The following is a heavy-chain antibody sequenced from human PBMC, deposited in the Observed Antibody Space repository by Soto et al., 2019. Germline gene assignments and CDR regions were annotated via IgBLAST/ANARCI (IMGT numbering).Heavy chain of an antibody. CDR3: ARVTPGNNLYYFTGLDV. D-gene: IGHD3-22*01. Sequence: QVHLVESGGGVVQPGRSLRLSCVASGFTFGTYAIHWVRQAPGKGLQWVALISYEGSNTYYADSVKGRFTISRDNSKNPLYLQMNSLRPEDTGLYYCARVTPGNNLYYFTGLDVWGPGTSVTVSS. V-gene: IGHV3-30-3*01. J-gene: IGHJ6*02. CDR2: ISYEGSNT. CDR1: GFTFGTYA.